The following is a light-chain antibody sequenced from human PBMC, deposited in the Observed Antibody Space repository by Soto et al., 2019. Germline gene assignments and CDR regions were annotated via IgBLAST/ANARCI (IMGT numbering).Light chain of an antibody. CDR2: GAS. J-gene: IGKJ1*01. CDR1: QGISSS. V-gene: IGKV1-9*01. CDR3: QHYNSYPEP. Sequence: QLTNSPVSVAVSEKDRVTIPPRASQGISSSLAWYQQKPGKAPKLLIYGASTLQSGVPSRFSGSGSGTDFTLTISSLQPEDFATYYCQHYNSYPEPFGQGTKVDVK.